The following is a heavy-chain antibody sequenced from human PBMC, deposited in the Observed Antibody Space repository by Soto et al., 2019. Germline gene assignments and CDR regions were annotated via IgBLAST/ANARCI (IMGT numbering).Heavy chain of an antibody. J-gene: IGHJ6*03. CDR2: ISSSSSTI. V-gene: IGHV3-48*01. CDR1: GFTFSSYS. Sequence: GGSLRLSCAASGFTFSSYSMNWVRQAPGKGLEWVSYISSSSSTIYYADSVKGRFTISRDNAKNSLYLQMNSLRAEDTAVYYCAREWRVSYMDVWGKGTTVTVSS. CDR3: AREWRVSYMDV.